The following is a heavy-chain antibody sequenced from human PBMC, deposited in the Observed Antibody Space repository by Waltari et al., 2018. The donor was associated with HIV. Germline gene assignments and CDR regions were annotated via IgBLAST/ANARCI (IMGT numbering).Heavy chain of an antibody. CDR2: IFYSGSS. V-gene: IGHV4-39*01. Sequence: QLQLQESGPRLVKPSETLSLTCVVSGGSLSSSTYYWGWIRQPPGKGLEWIESIFYSGSSYYNPSLKSRITISVDTSRNQFSLKLTSMTAADTAMYYCARQGHCTNRLCFPLNDGFDIWGQGTMVTVSS. CDR3: ARQGHCTNRLCFPLNDGFDI. D-gene: IGHD2-8*01. J-gene: IGHJ3*02. CDR1: GGSLSSSTYY.